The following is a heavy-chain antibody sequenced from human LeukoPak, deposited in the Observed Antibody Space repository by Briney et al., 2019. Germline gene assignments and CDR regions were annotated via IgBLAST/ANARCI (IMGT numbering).Heavy chain of an antibody. D-gene: IGHD2-2*01. Sequence: SETLSLTCTVSGGSISSNTYFWGWIRQPPGKGLEWIGSIYYSGSTYYNPSLKSRVTISVDTSKNQFSLKLSSVTAADTAVYYCARQRGLYCSSTSCYWKYWGQGTLVTVSS. CDR3: ARQRGLYCSSTSCYWKY. V-gene: IGHV4-39*01. CDR1: GGSISSNTYF. J-gene: IGHJ4*02. CDR2: IYYSGST.